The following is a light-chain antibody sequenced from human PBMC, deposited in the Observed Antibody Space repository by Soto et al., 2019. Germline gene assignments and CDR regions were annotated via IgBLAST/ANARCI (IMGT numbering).Light chain of an antibody. V-gene: IGKV3-11*01. CDR3: QQRVNWPPA. Sequence: EIVLTQSPATLSLSPGERATLSCRASQSVSSYLAWYQQKPGQAPRLLIYDASSRATGVPHRFSAGGSGTDFTLIISSLQPEDFAVYYCQQRVNWPPAFGGGTKVDIK. J-gene: IGKJ4*01. CDR2: DAS. CDR1: QSVSSY.